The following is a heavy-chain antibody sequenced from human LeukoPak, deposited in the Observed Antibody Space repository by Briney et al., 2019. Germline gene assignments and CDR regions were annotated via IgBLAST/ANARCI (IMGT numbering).Heavy chain of an antibody. D-gene: IGHD3-10*01. CDR1: GGSVSSGGYA. J-gene: IGHJ4*02. CDR2: IYDSGST. V-gene: IGHV4-30-2*06. CDR3: ARYGGSGTYYFDY. Sequence: SETLSLTCTVSGGSVSSGGYAWAWFRQSPGKGLEWIGYIYDSGSTYYKPSLKSRVTISLDGSNNQFSLKMTSVTAADTAVYYCARYGGSGTYYFDYWGQGTPVTVSS.